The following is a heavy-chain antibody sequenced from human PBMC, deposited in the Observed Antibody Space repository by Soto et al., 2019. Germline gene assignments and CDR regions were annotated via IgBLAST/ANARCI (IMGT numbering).Heavy chain of an antibody. CDR2: IYYSGST. D-gene: IGHD3-3*01. V-gene: IGHV4-59*08. Sequence: QVQLQESGPGLVKPSETLSLTCTVSGGSISSYYWSWIRQPPGKGLEWIGYIYYSGSTNYNPSLKSRVTIAVDTSKNQFSLKLSSVTAADTAVYYCARHVTRFDFWSAQFRRDAFDIWGQGTMVTVSS. J-gene: IGHJ3*02. CDR3: ARHVTRFDFWSAQFRRDAFDI. CDR1: GGSISSYY.